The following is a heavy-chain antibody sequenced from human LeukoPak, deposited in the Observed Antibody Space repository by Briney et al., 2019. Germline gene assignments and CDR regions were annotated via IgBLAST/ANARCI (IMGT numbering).Heavy chain of an antibody. CDR3: ARDCSSTSCYLDAFDI. CDR1: GFTFSDYY. Sequence: PGGSLRLSCAASGFTFSDYYMSWIRQAPGKGLEWVSYISSSGSTIYYADSVKGRLTISRDNAKNSLYLQMNSLRAEDTAVYYCARDCSSTSCYLDAFDIWGQGTMVTVSS. V-gene: IGHV3-11*01. CDR2: ISSSGSTI. D-gene: IGHD2-2*01. J-gene: IGHJ3*02.